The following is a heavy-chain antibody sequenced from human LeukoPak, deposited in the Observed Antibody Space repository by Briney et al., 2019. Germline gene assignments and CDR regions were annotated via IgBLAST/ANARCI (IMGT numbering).Heavy chain of an antibody. CDR1: GFTFSSYS. D-gene: IGHD1-26*01. Sequence: PGGSLRLSCAASGFTFSSYSMNWVRQAPGKGLEWVSYISSSSSTIYYADSVKGRFTISRDNAKNSLYLQMNSLRAEDTAVYYCAKDPIFSGSYGVFDYWGLGTLVTVSS. V-gene: IGHV3-48*01. CDR2: ISSSSSTI. J-gene: IGHJ4*02. CDR3: AKDPIFSGSYGVFDY.